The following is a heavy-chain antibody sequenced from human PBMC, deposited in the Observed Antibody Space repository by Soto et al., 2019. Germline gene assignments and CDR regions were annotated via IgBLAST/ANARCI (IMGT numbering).Heavy chain of an antibody. V-gene: IGHV3-43*01. Sequence: LRLSCATSGFTFGDYSMYWVRQAPAKGLEWVSLITWGGGSTYYADSVKGRFTISRDNSKNSVYLQMNSLRTEDTALYYCARSLFRGVISLVDLWGQGTLVTVSS. CDR3: ARSLFRGVISLVDL. D-gene: IGHD3-10*01. CDR1: GFTFGDYS. CDR2: ITWGGGST. J-gene: IGHJ5*02.